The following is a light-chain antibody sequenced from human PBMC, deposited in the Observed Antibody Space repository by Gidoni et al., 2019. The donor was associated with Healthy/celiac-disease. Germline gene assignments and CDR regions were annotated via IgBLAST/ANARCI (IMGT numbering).Light chain of an antibody. Sequence: ILLTQPPATLSLSPGERATLSCRASQSVSSYLAWYQQKPGQAPRLLIYDASNRATGIPARFSGSGSGTDFTLTISSLEPEDFAVYYCQQRSNWPPTFGQGTKVEIK. V-gene: IGKV3-11*01. CDR1: QSVSSY. CDR2: DAS. J-gene: IGKJ1*01. CDR3: QQRSNWPPT.